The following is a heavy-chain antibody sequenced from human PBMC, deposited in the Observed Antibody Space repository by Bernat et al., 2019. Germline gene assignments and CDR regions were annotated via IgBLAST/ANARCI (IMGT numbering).Heavy chain of an antibody. CDR2: INTNTGNQ. J-gene: IGHJ4*02. D-gene: IGHD3-16*01. Sequence: QVQLVQSGSELKKPGASVKVSCKASGYTFTSYAMNWVRQAPGQGLEWMGWINTNTGNQTYVQGFTGRFVFDLDTSVTTGYLQISSLKPEDTAVYYCVRGEVRELTYWGQGTLVTVSS. V-gene: IGHV7-4-1*02. CDR3: VRGEVRELTY. CDR1: GYTFTSYA.